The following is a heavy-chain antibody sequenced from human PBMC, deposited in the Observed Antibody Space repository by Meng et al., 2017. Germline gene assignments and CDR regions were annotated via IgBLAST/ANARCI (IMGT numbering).Heavy chain of an antibody. J-gene: IGHJ4*02. CDR1: GGTFSSYA. CDR3: ARDLNYYDSSGYSSLFDY. CDR2: IIPIFGTA. D-gene: IGHD3-22*01. Sequence: QVQLVQSGAEGKKPGSSVKVSCKASGGTFSSYAISWVRQAPGQGLEWMGGIIPIFGTANYAQKFQGRVTITTDESTSTAYMELSSLRSEDTAVYYCARDLNYYDSSGYSSLFDYWGQGTLVTVSS. V-gene: IGHV1-69*05.